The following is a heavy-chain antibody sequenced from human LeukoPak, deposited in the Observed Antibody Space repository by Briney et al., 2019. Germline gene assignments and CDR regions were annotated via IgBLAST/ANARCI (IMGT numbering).Heavy chain of an antibody. Sequence: SETLSLTCTVSGGSISSYYWNWIRQPAGKGLEWIGRIYPSGSTSYNPSLRSRVTISVDMSKYQFSLKLSSVTATDTAVYYCATGYSSGWDHWFDPWGQGTLVTVSS. D-gene: IGHD6-25*01. CDR2: IYPSGST. CDR3: ATGYSSGWDHWFDP. CDR1: GGSISSYY. J-gene: IGHJ5*02. V-gene: IGHV4-4*07.